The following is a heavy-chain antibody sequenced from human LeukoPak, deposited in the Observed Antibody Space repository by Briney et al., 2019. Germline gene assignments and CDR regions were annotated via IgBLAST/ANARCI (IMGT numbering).Heavy chain of an antibody. CDR3: ARYKVPPHQDSSMVPGVYYYYGMDV. Sequence: SVKVSCKASGGSFSTYAISWVRQAPGQGLERMGGIIPFFGTPSYAQKFHGRVTITADESTNTAYMEVSSLRSEDTALYYCARYKVPPHQDSSMVPGVYYYYGMDVWGLGTTVTVSS. V-gene: IGHV1-69*13. CDR1: GGSFSTYA. D-gene: IGHD3-10*01. J-gene: IGHJ6*02. CDR2: IIPFFGTP.